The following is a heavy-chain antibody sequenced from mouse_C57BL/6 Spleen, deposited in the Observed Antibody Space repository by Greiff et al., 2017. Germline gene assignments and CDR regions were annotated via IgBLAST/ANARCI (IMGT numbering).Heavy chain of an antibody. D-gene: IGHD2-1*01. J-gene: IGHJ3*01. CDR3: AREDYGNYWFAY. CDR2: ISYSGST. Sequence: EVKLQESGPGMVKPSQSLSLTCTVTGYSITSGYDWHWIRHFPGNKLEWMGYISYSGSTNYNPSLTSRISITHDTSKTHFFLKLNSVTTEDTATYYCAREDYGNYWFAYWGQGTLVTVSA. CDR1: GYSITSGYD. V-gene: IGHV3-1*01.